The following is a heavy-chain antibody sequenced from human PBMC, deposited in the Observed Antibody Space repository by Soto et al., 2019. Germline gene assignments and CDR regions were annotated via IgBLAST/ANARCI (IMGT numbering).Heavy chain of an antibody. D-gene: IGHD3-3*01. CDR2: IWYDGSNK. V-gene: IGHV3-33*01. CDR1: GFTFTSYG. CDR3: ARDRRFLEWLDY. J-gene: IGHJ4*02. Sequence: QMHLVESGGGVVQPGRSLTLSCVASGFTFTSYGIHWVRQAPGKGVEWVAVIWYDGSNKYYGDSVKGRFSISRDNSKNTVYLQMNSLRAEDTAVYYCARDRRFLEWLDYWGQGTLVSVSS.